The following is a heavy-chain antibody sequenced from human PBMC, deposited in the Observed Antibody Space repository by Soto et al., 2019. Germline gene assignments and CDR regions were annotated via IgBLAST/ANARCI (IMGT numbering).Heavy chain of an antibody. D-gene: IGHD5-12*01. V-gene: IGHV3-9*01. Sequence: PGGSLRLSCAASGFTFDDYAMHWVRQAPGKGLEWVSGISWNSGSIGYADSVKGRFTISRDNAKNSLYLQMNSLRAEDTALYYCAKVSAMATIFDWFDPWGQGTLVTVSS. CDR1: GFTFDDYA. J-gene: IGHJ5*02. CDR3: AKVSAMATIFDWFDP. CDR2: ISWNSGSI.